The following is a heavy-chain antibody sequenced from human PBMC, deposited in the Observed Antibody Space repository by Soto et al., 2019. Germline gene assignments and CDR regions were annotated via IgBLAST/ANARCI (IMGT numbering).Heavy chain of an antibody. D-gene: IGHD3-10*01. CDR2: IYYSGST. CDR3: ARFTYYYGSGRETNWFDP. V-gene: IGHV4-59*08. CDR1: GGSISSYY. Sequence: SETLSLTCTVSGGSISSYYWSWIRQPPGKGLEWIGYIYYSGSTNYNPSLKSRVTISVDTSKNQFSLKLSSVTAADTAVYYCARFTYYYGSGRETNWFDPWGQGTLVTVSS. J-gene: IGHJ5*02.